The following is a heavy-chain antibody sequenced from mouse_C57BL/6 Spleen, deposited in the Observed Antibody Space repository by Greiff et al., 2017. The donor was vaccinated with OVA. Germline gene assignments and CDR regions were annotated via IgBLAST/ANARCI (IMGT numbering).Heavy chain of an antibody. CDR1: GYTFTSYW. D-gene: IGHD1-1*01. J-gene: IGHJ2*01. Sequence: QVQLQQPGAELVMPGASVKLSCKASGYTFTSYWMHWVKQRPGQGLEWIGEIDPSDSYTNYNRKFKGKSTLTVDKSSSTAYMQLSSLTSEDSAVYYCARRYGSSPFDYWGQGTTLTVSS. CDR3: ARRYGSSPFDY. CDR2: IDPSDSYT. V-gene: IGHV1-69*01.